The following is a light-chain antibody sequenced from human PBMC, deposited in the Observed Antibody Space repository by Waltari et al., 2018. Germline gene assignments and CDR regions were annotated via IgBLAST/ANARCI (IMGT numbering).Light chain of an antibody. Sequence: EIVMTQSPDTLSVSPGDRATLSCRASQSVTTNLAWYQHKPGQAPRLLIYGASTRATGIPARFSGSGSGTEFTLTISSLQSEDFAVYYCQQYNNWPRGTFGQGTRLDIQ. CDR3: QQYNNWPRGT. J-gene: IGKJ5*01. CDR2: GAS. V-gene: IGKV3-15*01. CDR1: QSVTTN.